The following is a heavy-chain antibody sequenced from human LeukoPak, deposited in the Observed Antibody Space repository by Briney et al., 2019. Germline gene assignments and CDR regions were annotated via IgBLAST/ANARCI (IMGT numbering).Heavy chain of an antibody. CDR1: GGSISSSSYY. D-gene: IGHD3-10*01. J-gene: IGHJ4*02. CDR2: IYYSGST. V-gene: IGHV4-39*07. Sequence: SETLSLTCTVSGGSISSSSYYWGWIRQPPGKGLEWIGSIYYSGSTYYNPSLKSRVTISVDTSKNQFSLKLSSVTAADTAVYYCAREAYYYGSGSYLLTYYFDYWGQGTLVTVSS. CDR3: AREAYYYGSGSYLLTYYFDY.